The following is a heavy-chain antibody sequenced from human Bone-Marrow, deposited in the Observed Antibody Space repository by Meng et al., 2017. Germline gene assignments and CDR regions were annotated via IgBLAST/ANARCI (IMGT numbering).Heavy chain of an antibody. V-gene: IGHV4-61*02. CDR2: IYTSGST. J-gene: IGHJ4*02. Sequence: SETLSLTCTVSGGSISSGSYYWSWIRQPAGKGLEWIGRIYTSGSTNYNPSLKSRVTISVDTSKNQFSLKLSSVTAADTAVYYCARDRWYFDYWGQGTLVTVPS. D-gene: IGHD6-13*01. CDR1: GGSISSGSYY. CDR3: ARDRWYFDY.